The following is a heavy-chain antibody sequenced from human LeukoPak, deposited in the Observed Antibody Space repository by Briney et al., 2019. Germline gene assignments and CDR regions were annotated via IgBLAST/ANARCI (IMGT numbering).Heavy chain of an antibody. V-gene: IGHV3-53*01. CDR3: ALEGDFWSGYLDY. D-gene: IGHD3-3*01. CDR1: RFTVSSNY. J-gene: IGHJ4*02. CDR2: IYSGGST. Sequence: GSLRLSCAASRFTVSSNYMSWVRQAPGKGLEWVSVIYSGGSTYYADSVKGRFTISRDNSKNTLYLQMNSLRAEDTAVYYCALEGDFWSGYLDYWGQGTLVTVSS.